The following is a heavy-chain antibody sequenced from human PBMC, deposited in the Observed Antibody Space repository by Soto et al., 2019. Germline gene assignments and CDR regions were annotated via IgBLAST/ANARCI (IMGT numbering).Heavy chain of an antibody. CDR3: KRHAGGQVEHSFYYYFMDG. CDR2: IRSKTNNYAT. CDR1: GFPLSDSA. D-gene: IGHD2-15*01. J-gene: IGHJ6*03. V-gene: IGHV3-73*01. Sequence: EVQLVESGGGLVQPGGSLKLACLASGFPLSDSAIHWVRKASGKGLEWVGRIRSKTNNYATTYGAPVRGRFTLSRDYSKNTAYLQMNNLESEDAAVYYCKRHAGGQVEHSFYYYFMDGWGKGTTGAV.